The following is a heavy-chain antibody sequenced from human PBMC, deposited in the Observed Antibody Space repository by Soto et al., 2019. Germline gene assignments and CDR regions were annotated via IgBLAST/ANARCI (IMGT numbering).Heavy chain of an antibody. Sequence: GGSLRLSCAASGFTFSSFAMSWVRQAPGKGLEWVSAISDSGVSTYYADSVKGRFIIFRDNSKNTPYLQMDSLRAEDTALYYCAKWGNDWGYYYYGMDVWGQGTTVTVSS. V-gene: IGHV3-23*01. CDR1: GFTFSSFA. CDR2: ISDSGVST. J-gene: IGHJ6*02. D-gene: IGHD7-27*01. CDR3: AKWGNDWGYYYYGMDV.